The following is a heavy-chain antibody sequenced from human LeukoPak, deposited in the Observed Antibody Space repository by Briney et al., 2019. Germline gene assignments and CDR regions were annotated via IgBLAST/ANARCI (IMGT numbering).Heavy chain of an antibody. J-gene: IGHJ4*02. Sequence: SVKVSCKASGYTFTSYAISWVRQAPGQGLEWMGGIIPIFGTANYAQKFQGRVTITADKSTSTAYMELSSLRSEDTAVYYCARDTSSSSDNFDYWGQGTLVTVSS. CDR3: ARDTSSSSDNFDY. V-gene: IGHV1-69*06. CDR2: IIPIFGTA. CDR1: GYTFTSYA. D-gene: IGHD6-6*01.